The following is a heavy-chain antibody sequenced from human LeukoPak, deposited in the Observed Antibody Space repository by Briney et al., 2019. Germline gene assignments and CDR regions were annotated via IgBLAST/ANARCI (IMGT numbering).Heavy chain of an antibody. CDR3: AKVTNDILTGYPLY. J-gene: IGHJ4*02. CDR2: IGGSGGST. CDR1: GFTFSSYA. V-gene: IGHV3-23*01. Sequence: GGSLRLSCAASGFTFSSYAMSWVRQAPGEGLEWVSAIGGSGGSTYYADSVKGRFTISRDNSKNTLYLQMDSLRAEDTAVYYCAKVTNDILTGYPLYWGQGTLVTVSS. D-gene: IGHD3-9*01.